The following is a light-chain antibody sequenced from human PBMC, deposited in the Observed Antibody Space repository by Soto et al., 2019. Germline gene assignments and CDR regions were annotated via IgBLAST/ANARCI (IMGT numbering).Light chain of an antibody. CDR3: SSYTSSSTLV. Sequence: QSALTQPASVSGSPGQSITISFTGTSSDVGGYNYVSWYQQHPGKAPKLMIYEVSKRPSGVSHCFSGSKSGNTASLTISGLQADDEADYYCSSYTSSSTLVFGGGTKLTVL. V-gene: IGLV2-14*01. J-gene: IGLJ2*01. CDR1: SSDVGGYNY. CDR2: EVS.